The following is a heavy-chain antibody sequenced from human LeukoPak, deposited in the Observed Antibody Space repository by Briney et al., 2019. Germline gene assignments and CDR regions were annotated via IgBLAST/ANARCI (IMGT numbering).Heavy chain of an antibody. D-gene: IGHD6-19*01. CDR1: GFTFRGYA. J-gene: IGHJ4*02. CDR2: ISGNAGST. CDR3: AKDLWIIAVAGTPDY. Sequence: GGSLRLSCAASGFTFRGYAMSWVRQAPGKGLEWVSTISGNAGSTYYADSVKGRFTISRDNSRNTLYLQMNSLRAEDTAVHYCAKDLWIIAVAGTPDYWGQGTLVTVSS. V-gene: IGHV3-23*01.